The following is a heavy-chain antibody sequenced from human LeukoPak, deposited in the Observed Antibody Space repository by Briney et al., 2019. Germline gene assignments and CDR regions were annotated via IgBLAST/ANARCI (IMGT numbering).Heavy chain of an antibody. J-gene: IGHJ4*02. CDR1: GGPFSGYY. CDR3: ARWIVAEADPYDFDY. D-gene: IGHD2-15*01. Sequence: SEPLSLTCAVYGGPFSGYYWSWLRQPPGKGLEWIAEINHSGATNYNPSLKSRVTMSVDSSKNQFSLKMTSVTAADTAVYYCARWIVAEADPYDFDYWGQGTLVTVSS. CDR2: INHSGAT. V-gene: IGHV4-34*01.